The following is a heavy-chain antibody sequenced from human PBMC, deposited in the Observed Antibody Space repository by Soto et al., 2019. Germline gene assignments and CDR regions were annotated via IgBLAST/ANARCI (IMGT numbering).Heavy chain of an antibody. CDR1: GGSISNSY. Sequence: PSETLSLTCNFSGGSISNSYWSLIRQPPGKGLEWIGHIFYGGSTNYDPSLKSRLTIFLDTSKNQSSLKLRSVTAADTAVYYCARFSAFTNTYTTFYYFDFWGQGTLVTVSS. J-gene: IGHJ4*02. CDR3: ARFSAFTNTYTTFYYFDF. D-gene: IGHD3-16*01. CDR2: IFYGGST. V-gene: IGHV4-59*01.